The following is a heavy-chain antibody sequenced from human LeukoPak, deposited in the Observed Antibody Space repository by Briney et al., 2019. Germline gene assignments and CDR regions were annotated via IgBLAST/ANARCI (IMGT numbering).Heavy chain of an antibody. CDR1: GVTLSDHH. CDR2: TRDKARGYTT. V-gene: IGHV3-72*01. D-gene: IGHD3-22*01. J-gene: IGHJ3*02. CDR3: ARDGAEGDNSAFDM. Sequence: GGSLRLSCAASGVTLSDHHMDWVRQAPGKGLEWVGRTRDKARGYTTEYAASVKGRFTISRDDSKTLVYLQMNSLRTEDTAVYFCARDGAEGDNSAFDMWGQGAVVTVSS.